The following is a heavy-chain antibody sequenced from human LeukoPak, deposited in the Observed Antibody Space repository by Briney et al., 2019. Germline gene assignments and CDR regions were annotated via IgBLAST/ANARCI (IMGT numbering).Heavy chain of an antibody. J-gene: IGHJ4*02. V-gene: IGHV3-23*01. CDR1: GFTFSSYA. CDR3: AKGPPGGNYYDSSGYRPPDDY. Sequence: PGGSLRLSCAASGFTFSSYAMSWVRQAPGKGLEWVSAISGSGGSTYYAASVKGRFTISRDNSKNTLYLQMNSLRAEDTAVYYCAKGPPGGNYYDSSGYRPPDDYWGQGTLVTVSS. D-gene: IGHD3-22*01. CDR2: ISGSGGST.